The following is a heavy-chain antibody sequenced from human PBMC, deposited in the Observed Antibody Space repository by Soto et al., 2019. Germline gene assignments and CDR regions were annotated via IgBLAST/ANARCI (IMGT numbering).Heavy chain of an antibody. Sequence: PGGSLRLSCAASGFTFSSYAMSWVRQAPGKGLEWVSAISGSGGSTYYADSVKGRFTISRDNSKKTLNLQMNSLRAEDTDVYYCAKNYGSGSYYNEPFDYWGQGTLVTVSS. D-gene: IGHD3-10*01. CDR3: AKNYGSGSYYNEPFDY. V-gene: IGHV3-23*01. J-gene: IGHJ4*02. CDR1: GFTFSSYA. CDR2: ISGSGGST.